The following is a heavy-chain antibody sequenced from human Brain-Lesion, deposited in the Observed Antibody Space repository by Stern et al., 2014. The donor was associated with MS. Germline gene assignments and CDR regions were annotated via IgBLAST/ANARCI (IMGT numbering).Heavy chain of an antibody. CDR3: ARDQRGITIFGVVTDYYYLGMDV. V-gene: IGHV1-2*02. CDR2: INTNTVGT. J-gene: IGHJ6*02. CDR1: GYIFTGYY. Sequence: VQLVESGAEGKKPGASVKVSCKTSGYIFTGYYIHWGRQAPGQGLEWMALINTNTVGTKYAQKFQGRVTMSRDTSISTAYVELSSLTSDDTAVYYCARDQRGITIFGVVTDYYYLGMDVWGQGTTVTVSS. D-gene: IGHD3-3*01.